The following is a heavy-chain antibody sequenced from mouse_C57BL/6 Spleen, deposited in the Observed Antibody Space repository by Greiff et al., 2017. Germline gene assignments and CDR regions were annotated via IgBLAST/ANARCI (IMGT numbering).Heavy chain of an antibody. Sequence: SGFTFSSYAMSWVRQTPEKRLEWVATISDGGSYTYYPDNVKGRFTISRDNAKNNLYLQMSHLKSEDTAMYYCARELYYGSSYWYFDVWGTGTTVTVSS. CDR3: ARELYYGSSYWYFDV. CDR2: ISDGGSYT. V-gene: IGHV5-4*01. D-gene: IGHD1-1*01. J-gene: IGHJ1*03. CDR1: GFTFSSYA.